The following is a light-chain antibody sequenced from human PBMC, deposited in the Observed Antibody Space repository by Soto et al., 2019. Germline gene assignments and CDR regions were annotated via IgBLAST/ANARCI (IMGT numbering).Light chain of an antibody. CDR3: AARDDSLSGVV. J-gene: IGLJ2*01. V-gene: IGLV1-47*01. CDR2: RNN. Sequence: QSVLTQPPSASGTPGQRVTISCSGSSSNIGSNFVYWYQQLPGTAPKLLIYRNNQRPSGVPDRFSGSKSGTSASLAISGLRSGDEADYYCAARDDSLSGVVFGGGTKLTVL. CDR1: SSNIGSNF.